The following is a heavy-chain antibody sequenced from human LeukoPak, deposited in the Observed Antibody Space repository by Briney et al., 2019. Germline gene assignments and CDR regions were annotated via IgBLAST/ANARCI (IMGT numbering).Heavy chain of an antibody. J-gene: IGHJ6*03. CDR1: GGTFSSYA. D-gene: IGHD5-18*01. CDR3: ARGLGGYSYGFYYYMDV. CDR2: IIPIFGTA. Sequence: ASVKVSCKASGGTFSSYAISWVRQAPGQGLEWMGGIIPIFGTANYAQKFQGRVTITTDESTSTAYMELSSLRSEDTAVYYCARGLGGYSYGFYYYMDVWGKGTTVTVSS. V-gene: IGHV1-69*05.